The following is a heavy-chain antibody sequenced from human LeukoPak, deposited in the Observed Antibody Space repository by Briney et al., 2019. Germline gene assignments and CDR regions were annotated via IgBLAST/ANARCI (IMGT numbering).Heavy chain of an antibody. D-gene: IGHD5-18*01. CDR3: ARTTEGGYTYNYFYYYYMDV. CDR1: GGSISSYY. Sequence: SGTLSLTCTVSGGSISSYYWSWIRQPPGKGLEWIGYIYYSGSTNYNPSLKSRISISVDTSKNQFSLKLSSVTAADTAVYYCARTTEGGYTYNYFYYYYMDVWGKGTTVTISS. CDR2: IYYSGST. V-gene: IGHV4-59*01. J-gene: IGHJ6*03.